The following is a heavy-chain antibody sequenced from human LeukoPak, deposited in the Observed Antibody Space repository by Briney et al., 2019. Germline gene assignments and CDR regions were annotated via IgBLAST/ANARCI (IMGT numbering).Heavy chain of an antibody. CDR2: IKSKTDGGTT. CDR1: GFTFRKAW. V-gene: IGHV3-15*01. CDR3: TTDPGDSSDFYSFDY. D-gene: IGHD4-17*01. J-gene: IGHJ4*02. Sequence: GSLRLSCAASGFTFRKAWVGWVRPAPGKGLEWVGRIKSKTDGGTTDHAAPVKGRFTISRDDSKNTLYLQMNSLETEDTAVYYCTTDPGDSSDFYSFDYWGQGTLVTVSS.